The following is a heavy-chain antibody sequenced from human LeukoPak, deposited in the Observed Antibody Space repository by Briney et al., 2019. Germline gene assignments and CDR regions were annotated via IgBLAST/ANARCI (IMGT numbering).Heavy chain of an antibody. J-gene: IGHJ3*02. Sequence: SETLSLTCTVSGGSISSYYWSWIRQPPGKGLXXIGYIYYSGSTNYNPSLKSRVTISVDTSKNQFSLKLSSVTAADTAVYYCARGGHYYEGAFDIWGQGTMVTVSS. CDR3: ARGGHYYEGAFDI. CDR2: IYYSGST. D-gene: IGHD3-22*01. CDR1: GGSISSYY. V-gene: IGHV4-59*01.